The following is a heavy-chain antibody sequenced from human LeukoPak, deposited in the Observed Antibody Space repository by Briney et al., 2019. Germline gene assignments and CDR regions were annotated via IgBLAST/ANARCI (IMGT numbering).Heavy chain of an antibody. J-gene: IGHJ4*02. CDR1: GFTFSSYA. CDR3: AKDSASGWIVVVITYFDY. D-gene: IGHD3-22*01. Sequence: GGSLRLSCAASGFTFSSYAMTWVRQAPGKGLEWVSAISGSGGSTFYADSVKGRFTISRDNSKNTLYVQMTNLRAEDTAVYYCAKDSASGWIVVVITYFDYWGQGTLVTVSS. CDR2: ISGSGGST. V-gene: IGHV3-23*01.